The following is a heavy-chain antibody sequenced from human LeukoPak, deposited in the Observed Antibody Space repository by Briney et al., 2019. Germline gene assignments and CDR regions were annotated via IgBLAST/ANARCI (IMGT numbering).Heavy chain of an antibody. Sequence: SETLSLTCTVSGGSISSSSYYWGWIRQPPGKGLEWIGSIYYSGSTYYNPSLKSRVTISVDTSKNQFSLKLSSVTAADTAVYYCARDKIEDVIWFGELFPNWFDPWGQGTLVTVSS. D-gene: IGHD3-10*01. CDR2: IYYSGST. J-gene: IGHJ5*02. CDR3: ARDKIEDVIWFGELFPNWFDP. V-gene: IGHV4-39*07. CDR1: GGSISSSSYY.